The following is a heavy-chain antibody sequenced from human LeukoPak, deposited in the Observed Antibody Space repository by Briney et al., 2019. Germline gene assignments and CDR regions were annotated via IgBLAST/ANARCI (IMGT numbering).Heavy chain of an antibody. CDR1: GDSIGRINYY. J-gene: IGHJ3*02. Sequence: SETLSLTCTISGDSIGRINYYWGWIRQPPGKGLEWIVSMSYSGHTYYNPSLKSRVTTSIDTSKNQLSLNLKSVTAADTAVYYCARVGERYSSGWYDTHDAFDIWGQGTMVTVSS. D-gene: IGHD6-19*01. CDR3: ARVGERYSSGWYDTHDAFDI. CDR2: MSYSGHT. V-gene: IGHV4-39*07.